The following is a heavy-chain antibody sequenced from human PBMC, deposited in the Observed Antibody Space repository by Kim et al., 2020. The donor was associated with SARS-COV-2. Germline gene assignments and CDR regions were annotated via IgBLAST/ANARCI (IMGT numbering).Heavy chain of an antibody. J-gene: IGHJ3*01. CDR1: GGSISGYY. D-gene: IGHD2-2*01. V-gene: IGHV4-34*01. CDR2: INHSGST. CDR3: ARIKAPGIVVVPAADGNDALAV. Sequence: SETLSLTCAVYGGSISGYYWSWIRQPPGKGLEWIGEINHSGSTNYNPSLKSRVTISVDTSKNQFSLKLSSVTAADTAVYYCARIKAPGIVVVPAADGNDALAVWGQGTIVTVSS.